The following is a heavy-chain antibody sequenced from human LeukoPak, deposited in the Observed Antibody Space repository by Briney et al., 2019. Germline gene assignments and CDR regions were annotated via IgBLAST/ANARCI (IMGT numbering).Heavy chain of an antibody. D-gene: IGHD2-15*01. CDR1: GFTFSSYA. CDR2: ISTNGGNT. J-gene: IGHJ4*02. CDR3: SRISCSGGSCYFDY. Sequence: GGSLRLSCAASGFTFSSYAMHWVRQAPGKGLEYVSSISTNGGNTYYANSVKGRFTISRDNAKNTLYLQMNSLRAEDTAVYYCSRISCSGGSCYFDYWGQGTLVTVSS. V-gene: IGHV3-64*01.